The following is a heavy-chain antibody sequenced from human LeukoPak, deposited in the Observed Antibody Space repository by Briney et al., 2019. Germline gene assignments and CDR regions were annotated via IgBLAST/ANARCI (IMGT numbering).Heavy chain of an antibody. D-gene: IGHD3-10*01. CDR2: INPSAGST. CDR3: AKSTYYYGSGSYFFDY. V-gene: IGHV1-46*01. CDR1: GYTFTTYY. Sequence: ASVKVSCKASGYTFTTYYMHWVRQAPGQGLEWMGIINPSAGSTSYAQKFQGRVTMTRDMSTSTVYMELSSLRSEDTAVYYCAKSTYYYGSGSYFFDYWGQGTLVTVSS. J-gene: IGHJ4*02.